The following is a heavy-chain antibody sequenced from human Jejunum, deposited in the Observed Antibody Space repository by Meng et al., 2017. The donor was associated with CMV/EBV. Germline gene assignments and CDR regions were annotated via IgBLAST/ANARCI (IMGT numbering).Heavy chain of an antibody. J-gene: IGHJ4*02. Sequence: QRRLEECGPGLVKPSETLSLTCTMSGASISDSSYYWGWIRQPPGKGLEWIGSVYYSGSTYYNPSLESRVTISVDTSKNQFSLKLTSVTAADTATYYCARDPTPDGSDYWGRGTLVTVSS. CDR1: GASISDSSYY. CDR3: ARDPTPDGSDY. D-gene: IGHD3-10*01. V-gene: IGHV4-39*07. CDR2: VYYSGST.